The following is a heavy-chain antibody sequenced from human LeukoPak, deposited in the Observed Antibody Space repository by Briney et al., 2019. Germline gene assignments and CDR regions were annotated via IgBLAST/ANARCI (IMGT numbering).Heavy chain of an antibody. CDR2: INVGNGNT. D-gene: IGHD2-2*01. Sequence: ASVKVSCKASGYTFTSYAMHWVRQAPGQRLEWMGWINVGNGNTKYSQKFQGRVTITRDTSASTAYMELSSLRSEDTAVYYCARGRIVPAALDYWGQGTLVTVSS. J-gene: IGHJ4*02. CDR1: GYTFTSYA. V-gene: IGHV1-3*01. CDR3: ARGRIVPAALDY.